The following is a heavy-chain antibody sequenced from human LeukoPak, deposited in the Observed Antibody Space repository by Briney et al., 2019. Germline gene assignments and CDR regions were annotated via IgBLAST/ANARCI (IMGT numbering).Heavy chain of an antibody. V-gene: IGHV1-46*01. J-gene: IGHJ4*02. CDR3: ARDSYYYDSSGYYYGGY. CDR2: INPSGGST. D-gene: IGHD3-22*01. CDR1: GYTFTSYY. Sequence: ASVKVSCKASGYTFTSYYMHWVRQAPGQGREWMGIINPSGGSTSYEQKFQGRVTMTRDTSTSTVYMELSSLRSEDTAVYYCARDSYYYDSSGYYYGGYWGQGTLVTVSS.